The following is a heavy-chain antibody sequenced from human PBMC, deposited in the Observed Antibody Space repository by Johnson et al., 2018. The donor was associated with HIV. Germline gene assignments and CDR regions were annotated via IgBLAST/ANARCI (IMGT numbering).Heavy chain of an antibody. CDR3: TRTDDTYNYESGGYVDAFDI. D-gene: IGHD3-22*01. Sequence: VRLVESGGGLVKPGGSLKLSCEASGFTFSNVWMHWVRQAPGRGLEWVGRIKSKRDGGAIDYAAPVKGRFTISRDDTKATLYLEMNSLRAEDTAVYYCTRTDDTYNYESGGYVDAFDIWGQGTMVAVSS. CDR1: GFTFSNVW. CDR2: IKSKRDGGAI. J-gene: IGHJ3*02. V-gene: IGHV3-15*01.